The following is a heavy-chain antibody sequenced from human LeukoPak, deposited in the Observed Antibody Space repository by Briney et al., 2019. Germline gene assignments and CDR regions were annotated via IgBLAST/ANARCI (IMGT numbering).Heavy chain of an antibody. J-gene: IGHJ5*02. Sequence: ASVKVSCKASGYTFTGYYMHWVRQAPGQGLEWMGWINPNSGGTNYAQKFQGRVTMTRDTSISTAYMELSRLRSDDTAVYYCASGGDPLFYLYWFDPWGRGTLVTVSS. CDR2: INPNSGGT. CDR3: ASGGDPLFYLYWFDP. CDR1: GYTFTGYY. V-gene: IGHV1-2*02. D-gene: IGHD2-21*02.